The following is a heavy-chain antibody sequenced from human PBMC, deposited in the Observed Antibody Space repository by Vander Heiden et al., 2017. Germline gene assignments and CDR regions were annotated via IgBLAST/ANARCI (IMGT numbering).Heavy chain of an antibody. CDR1: GFTLSSAW. CDR3: TTEKLSFRVAS. D-gene: IGHD3-16*02. J-gene: IGHJ4*02. CDR2: IKSKTDGGTT. Sequence: GGLVQLGGSLRLCCAAPGFTLSSAWMRWVRQAPWKGLEWVGRIKSKTDGGTTDYAAPVKGRFTISRYDSKDTLFLQMLVTKAQTSAVPYCTTEKLSFRVASWGQGALV. V-gene: IGHV3-15*01.